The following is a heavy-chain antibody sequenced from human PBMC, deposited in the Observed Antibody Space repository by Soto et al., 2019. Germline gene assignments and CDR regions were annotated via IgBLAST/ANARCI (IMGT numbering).Heavy chain of an antibody. Sequence: QVQLVESGGGVVQPGRSLRLSCAASGFTFSSYGMHWVRQAPGKGLEWVAVIWYDGSNKYYADSVKGRFTISRDNSKNTLDLQMNSLRAEDTAVYYCARGPYYYDSSGYYPWYYYGMDVWGQGTTVTVSS. CDR2: IWYDGSNK. V-gene: IGHV3-33*01. CDR3: ARGPYYYDSSGYYPWYYYGMDV. CDR1: GFTFSSYG. J-gene: IGHJ6*02. D-gene: IGHD3-22*01.